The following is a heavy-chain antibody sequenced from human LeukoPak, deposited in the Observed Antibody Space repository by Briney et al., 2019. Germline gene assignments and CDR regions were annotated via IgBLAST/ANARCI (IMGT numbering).Heavy chain of an antibody. CDR2: IYTSGST. CDR1: GGSISSGSYY. CDR3: ARTPIYYYDNSGYYN. D-gene: IGHD3-22*01. Sequence: PSQTLSLTCTVSGGSISSGSYYWSWIRQPPGKGLEWIGRIYTSGSTNYNPSLKSRVTMSVDTSKKQFSLKLSSVTAADTAVYYCARTPIYYYDNSGYYNWGQGTLVTVSS. V-gene: IGHV4-61*02. J-gene: IGHJ4*02.